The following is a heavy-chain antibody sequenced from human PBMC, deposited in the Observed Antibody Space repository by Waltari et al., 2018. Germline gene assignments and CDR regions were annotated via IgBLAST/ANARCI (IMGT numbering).Heavy chain of an antibody. D-gene: IGHD2-8*02. CDR1: GGSFSGYY. J-gene: IGHJ6*02. CDR3: VRLEDCSGPGGDCYSSVSFARDV. V-gene: IGHV4-34*02. Sequence: QVQLQQWGAGQLKHSATLSLTCAVYGGSFSGYYWGWIRQPHGKGLEWIGEIKQNGNRNYYPSLRTPVTVLIDTSRSQFSLKVNSLPAADTAVYYWVRLEDCSGPGGDCYSSVSFARDVWGQRTTATVSS. CDR2: IKQNGNR.